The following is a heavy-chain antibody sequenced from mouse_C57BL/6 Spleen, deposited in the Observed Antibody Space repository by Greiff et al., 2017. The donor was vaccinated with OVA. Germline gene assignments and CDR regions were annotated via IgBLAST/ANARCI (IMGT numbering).Heavy chain of an antibody. CDR1: GFTFKDYY. Sequence: VQLQQSGAELVKPGASVKLSCTASGFTFKDYYMHWVTQRPEQGLEWIVSISPEDGDTNYAPNFQGTATITADTSSNTAYLQLISLTSEDTDVYDGAWSGRHYAIDYWGQGTSVTVSS. CDR3: AWSGRHYAIDY. V-gene: IGHV14-2*01. CDR2: ISPEDGDT. J-gene: IGHJ4*01. D-gene: IGHD1-3*01.